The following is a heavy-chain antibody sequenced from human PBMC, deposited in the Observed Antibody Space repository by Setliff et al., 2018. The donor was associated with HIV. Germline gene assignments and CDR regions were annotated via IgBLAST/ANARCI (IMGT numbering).Heavy chain of an antibody. CDR2: IRYDGSNK. CDR1: GFTFSSYG. J-gene: IGHJ6*03. D-gene: IGHD2-21*01. CDR3: TTGDTNPIYPQYMDI. V-gene: IGHV3-30*02. Sequence: GGSLRLSCAASGFTFSSYGMHWVRQAPGKGLEWVAFIRYDGSNKYYADSVKGRFTISRDNSKNTLYLQMNSLRAEDTAVYYCTTGDTNPIYPQYMDIWGRGTTVTVSS.